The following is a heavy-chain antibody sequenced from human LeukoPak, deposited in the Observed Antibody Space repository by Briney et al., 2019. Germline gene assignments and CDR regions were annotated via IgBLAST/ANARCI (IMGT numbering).Heavy chain of an antibody. CDR1: GGSISSYY. J-gene: IGHJ2*01. CDR3: ARSLWFGESQRYFDL. Sequence: PSETLSLTCTVSGGSISSYYWSWIRQPAGKGLEWIGRIYTSGSTNYNPSLKSRVTMSVDTSKNQFSLKLSSVTAADTAVYYCARSLWFGESQRYFDLWGRGTLVTVSS. CDR2: IYTSGST. V-gene: IGHV4-4*07. D-gene: IGHD3-10*01.